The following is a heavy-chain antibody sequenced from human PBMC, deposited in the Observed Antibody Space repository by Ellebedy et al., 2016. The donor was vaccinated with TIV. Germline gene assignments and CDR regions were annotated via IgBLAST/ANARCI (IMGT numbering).Heavy chain of an antibody. CDR3: ARVRFGDTAVDY. J-gene: IGHJ4*02. CDR1: GFTFRSYD. CDR2: IGTAGDT. Sequence: GGSLRLSCAASGFTFRSYDMHWVRQATGKGLEWVSAIGTAGDTYYPGSAKGRFTISRENAKNSLYLQMNSLRAEDTAVYYCARVRFGDTAVDYWGQGTLVTVSS. D-gene: IGHD5-18*01. V-gene: IGHV3-13*01.